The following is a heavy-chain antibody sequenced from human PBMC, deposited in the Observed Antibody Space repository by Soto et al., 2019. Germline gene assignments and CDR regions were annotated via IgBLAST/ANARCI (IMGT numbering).Heavy chain of an antibody. CDR2: IYYSGDT. CDR3: ARGTPSRGYHYVLDV. CDR1: GGSINNYY. D-gene: IGHD3-10*01. V-gene: IGHV4-59*01. J-gene: IGHJ6*02. Sequence: PSETLSLTCSVSGGSINNYYWGWIRQPPGKGLEWVGYIYYSGDTNYNPSLRSRLTISMDTSKNQVSLRLISVTAADTAVYYCARGTPSRGYHYVLDVWGQGTTVIVSS.